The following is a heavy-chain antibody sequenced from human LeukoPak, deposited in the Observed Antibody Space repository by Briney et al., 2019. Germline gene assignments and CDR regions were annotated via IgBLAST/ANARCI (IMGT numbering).Heavy chain of an antibody. D-gene: IGHD2-2*01. V-gene: IGHV4-59*07. CDR3: ARGVVVVPAPPKGTWFDP. J-gene: IGHJ5*02. CDR1: GGSISSYY. Sequence: SDTLSLTCTVSGGSISSYYWSWIRQPPGKGLEWIRYIYYSGSTNYNPSLKSRVTISVDTSKNQFSLKLSSVTAADTAVYYCARGVVVVPAPPKGTWFDPWGQGTLVTVSS. CDR2: IYYSGST.